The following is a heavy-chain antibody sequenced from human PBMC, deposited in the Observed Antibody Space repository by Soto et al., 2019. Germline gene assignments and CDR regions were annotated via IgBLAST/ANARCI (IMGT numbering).Heavy chain of an antibody. D-gene: IGHD4-17*01. CDR1: GYTFTSYG. CDR3: ARDPGYGDYELDY. Sequence: QVQLVQSGAEVKKPGASVKVSCKASGYTFTSYGISWVRQAPGQGLEWMGWISAYNGNTNYAQKLQGRVTMTPDPATSTAYMEPRSLRSDDTAVYYCARDPGYGDYELDYWGQGTLVTVSS. V-gene: IGHV1-18*01. J-gene: IGHJ4*02. CDR2: ISAYNGNT.